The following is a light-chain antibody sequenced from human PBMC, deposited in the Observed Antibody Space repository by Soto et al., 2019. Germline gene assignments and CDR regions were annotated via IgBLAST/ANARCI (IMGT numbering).Light chain of an antibody. CDR2: AAS. CDR3: QQSYSTLGT. J-gene: IGKJ2*01. V-gene: IGKV1-39*01. CDR1: QTVTNY. Sequence: IQVTQSPSSLSASVGDRVTITCRASQTVTNYLNWYQQKPGKAPKLLIYAASSLQSGVPSRVSGSGFGTDFTLTISSLQPEDCSTYYCQQSYSTLGTFGQGNKLEI.